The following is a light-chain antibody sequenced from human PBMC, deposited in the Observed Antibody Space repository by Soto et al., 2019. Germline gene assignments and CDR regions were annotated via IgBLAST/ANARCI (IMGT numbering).Light chain of an antibody. Sequence: EIVLTQSPCTLSLSPGERATLSCRASQSVSSNLAWYQQKPGQAPRLLIYGASTRATGIPARFSGSGSGTEFTLTISSLQSEDLALYYCQHYNDWPLTFGQGTRLEIK. V-gene: IGKV3-15*01. CDR3: QHYNDWPLT. CDR2: GAS. J-gene: IGKJ5*01. CDR1: QSVSSN.